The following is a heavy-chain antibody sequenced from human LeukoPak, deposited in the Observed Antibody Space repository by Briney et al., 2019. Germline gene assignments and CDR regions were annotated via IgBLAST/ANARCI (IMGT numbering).Heavy chain of an antibody. Sequence: PSETLSLTCTVSGGSISSYYWSWIRQPPGKGLEWIGYIYYSGSTNYNPSLKSRVTISVDTSKNQFSLKLSSVAAADTAVYYCARGIVLMVYASWGQGTLVTVSS. D-gene: IGHD2-8*01. CDR1: GGSISSYY. V-gene: IGHV4-59*01. CDR3: ARGIVLMVYAS. CDR2: IYYSGST. J-gene: IGHJ5*02.